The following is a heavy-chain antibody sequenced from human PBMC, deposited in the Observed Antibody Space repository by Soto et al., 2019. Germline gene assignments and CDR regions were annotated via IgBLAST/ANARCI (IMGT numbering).Heavy chain of an antibody. Sequence: VSLRLSCAASGFTFSSYSMNWVRQAPGKGLEWVSSISSSSSYIYYADSVKGRFTISRDNAKNSLYLQMNSLRAEDTAVYYCARGLSVYSSIVLYYYYMDVWGKGTTVTV. CDR2: ISSSSSYI. CDR1: GFTFSSYS. D-gene: IGHD6-13*01. J-gene: IGHJ6*03. CDR3: ARGLSVYSSIVLYYYYMDV. V-gene: IGHV3-21*01.